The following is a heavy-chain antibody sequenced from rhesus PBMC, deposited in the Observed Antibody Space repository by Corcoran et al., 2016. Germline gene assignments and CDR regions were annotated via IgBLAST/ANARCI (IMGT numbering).Heavy chain of an antibody. CDR2: IYGSGGGT. V-gene: IGHV4-106*01. Sequence: QVQLQESGPGLVKPSETLSLTCAVSGGSISDDYYWSWIRQPPGKGLEWIGYIYGSGGGTNYNPSLKNRVTISIYTSKNQFSLKLSSVTAADTAVYYCARVGEYSNYFDYWGQGVLVTVSS. CDR3: ARVGEYSNYFDY. D-gene: IGHD4-23*01. J-gene: IGHJ4*01. CDR1: GGSISDDYY.